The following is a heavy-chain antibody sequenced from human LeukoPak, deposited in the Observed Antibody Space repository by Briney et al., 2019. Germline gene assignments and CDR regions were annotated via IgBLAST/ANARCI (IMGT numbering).Heavy chain of an antibody. CDR1: GFTFSSYS. CDR2: ISSSSSYI. D-gene: IGHD3-3*01. Sequence: GGSLRLSCAASGFTFSSYSMNWVRQAPGKGLEWVSSISSSSSYIYYADSVKGRFTISRDNAKNSLYLQMNSLRAEDTALYHCARGLLYYDFWSGNYMDVWGKGTTVTVSS. CDR3: ARGLLYYDFWSGNYMDV. V-gene: IGHV3-21*04. J-gene: IGHJ6*03.